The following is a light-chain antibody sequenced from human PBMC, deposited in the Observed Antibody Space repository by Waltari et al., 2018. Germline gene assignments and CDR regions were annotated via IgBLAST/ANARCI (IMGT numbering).Light chain of an antibody. J-gene: IGLJ3*02. V-gene: IGLV2-23*02. CDR2: DVS. Sequence: QSALTQPASVSGSPGQPITISCTGTSSYVGGYTYVSWYQQHPGKAPKLMIYDVSKRPSGVSNRFSGSKSGNTASLTISGLQAEDEADYYCCSYAGSSTFGVFGGGTKLTVL. CDR1: SSYVGGYTY. CDR3: CSYAGSSTFGV.